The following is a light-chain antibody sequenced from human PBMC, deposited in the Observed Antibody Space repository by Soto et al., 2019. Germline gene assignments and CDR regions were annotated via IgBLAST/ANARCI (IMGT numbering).Light chain of an antibody. CDR1: HSVSSN. J-gene: IGKJ1*01. CDR3: QQYDGSPRT. Sequence: EIVFTQSPATLAVSVGERATLSCRASHSVSSNLAWYQQRPGQAPTLLIYAASSRATGSPDRFSGSGSGTDFILTIIRLEPEDFAVYYCQQYDGSPRTFGQGTKVDIK. CDR2: AAS. V-gene: IGKV3-20*01.